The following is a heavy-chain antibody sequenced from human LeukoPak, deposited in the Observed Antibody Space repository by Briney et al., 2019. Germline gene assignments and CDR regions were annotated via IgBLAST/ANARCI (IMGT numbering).Heavy chain of an antibody. CDR3: ARDLYYYDSSGLGY. CDR1: GYTFTGYY. Sequence: AASVKVSCKASGYTFTGYYMHWVRQAPGQGLEWMGRINPNSGGTNYAQKFQGRVTMTRDTSISTAYMELSRLRSDDTAVYYCARDLYYYDSSGLGYWGQGTLVTVSS. D-gene: IGHD3-22*01. CDR2: INPNSGGT. J-gene: IGHJ4*02. V-gene: IGHV1-2*06.